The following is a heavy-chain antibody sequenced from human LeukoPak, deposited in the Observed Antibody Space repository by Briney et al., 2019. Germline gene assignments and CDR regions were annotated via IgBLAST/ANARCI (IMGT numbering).Heavy chain of an antibody. J-gene: IGHJ4*02. D-gene: IGHD3-10*01. CDR1: GGSISSSSYH. CDR2: IYYSGST. V-gene: IGHV4-39*01. CDR3: ARRAYGGAFDY. Sequence: PSETLSLTCTVSGGSISSSSYHWGWIRQPPGKGLEWIGSIYYSGSTYYNPSLKSRVTISVDTSKNQFSLKLSSVTAADTAVYYCARRAYGGAFDYWGQGTLVTVSS.